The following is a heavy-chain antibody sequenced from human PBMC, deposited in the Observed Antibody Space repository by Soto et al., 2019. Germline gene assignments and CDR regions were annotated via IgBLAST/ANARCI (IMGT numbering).Heavy chain of an antibody. CDR2: IYHSGST. J-gene: IGHJ3*02. CDR3: ESGARDYDFWSGYYGAFDI. Sequence: ETLSLTCAVSGGSISSSNWWIWVRQPPGKGLEWIGEIYHSGSTNYNPSLKSRVTISVDKSKNQFSLKLSSVTAADTAVYYCESGARDYDFWSGYYGAFDIWGQGTMVTV. V-gene: IGHV4-4*02. D-gene: IGHD3-3*01. CDR1: GGSISSSNW.